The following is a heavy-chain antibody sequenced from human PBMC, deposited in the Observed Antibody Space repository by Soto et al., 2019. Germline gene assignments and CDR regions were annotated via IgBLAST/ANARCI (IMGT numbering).Heavy chain of an antibody. D-gene: IGHD1-7*01. J-gene: IGHJ6*02. Sequence: GASVKVSCKASGYTFTSYGISWVRQAPGQGLEWMGWISAYNGNTNYAQKLQGRVTMTTDTSTSTAYMELRSLRSDDTAVYYCATLKPSNYDPYYYGMDVWGQGTTVTVSS. CDR3: ATLKPSNYDPYYYGMDV. V-gene: IGHV1-18*01. CDR2: ISAYNGNT. CDR1: GYTFTSYG.